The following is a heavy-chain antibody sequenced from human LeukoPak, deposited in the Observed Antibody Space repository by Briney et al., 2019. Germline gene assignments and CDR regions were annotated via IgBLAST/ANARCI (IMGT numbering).Heavy chain of an antibody. CDR3: AREGPTAALFDY. V-gene: IGHV3-48*03. J-gene: IGHJ4*02. Sequence: GGSLRLSCAASGFTFSSYEMNWVRQAPGKGLEWVSYISSSGSTIYYADSVKGRFTISRDNAKNSLYLQMNSLRAEDTAVYYCAREGPTAALFDYWGQGTQVTVSS. D-gene: IGHD4-17*01. CDR1: GFTFSSYE. CDR2: ISSSGSTI.